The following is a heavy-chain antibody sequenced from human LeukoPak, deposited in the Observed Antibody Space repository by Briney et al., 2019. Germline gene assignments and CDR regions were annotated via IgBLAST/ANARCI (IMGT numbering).Heavy chain of an antibody. CDR1: GGSFSGYY. CDR3: ARLKGATWVFDY. J-gene: IGHJ4*02. Sequence: PSETLSLTCAVYGGSFSGYYWSWIRQPPGKGLEWIGEINHSGSTNYNPSLKSRVTISVDTSKNQFSLKLSSVTAADTAVYYCARLKGATWVFDYWGQGTLVTVSS. CDR2: INHSGST. D-gene: IGHD3-16*01. V-gene: IGHV4-34*01.